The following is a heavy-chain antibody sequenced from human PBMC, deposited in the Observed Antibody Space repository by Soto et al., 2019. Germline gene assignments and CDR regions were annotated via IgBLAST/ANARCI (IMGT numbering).Heavy chain of an antibody. V-gene: IGHV4-59*01. CDR2: IYYSGST. D-gene: IGHD3-22*01. CDR3: ARSKVTVITPNWFDP. J-gene: IGHJ5*02. CDR1: GGSISSYY. Sequence: SETLSLTCTVSGGSISSYYWSWIRQPPGKGLEWIGYIYYSGSTNYNPSLKSRVTISVDTSRNQFSLKLSSVTAADTAVYYCARSKVTVITPNWFDPWGQGTLVTVSS.